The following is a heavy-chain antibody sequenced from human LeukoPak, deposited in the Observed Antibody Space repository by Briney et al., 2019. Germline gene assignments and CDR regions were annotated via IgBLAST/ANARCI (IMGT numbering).Heavy chain of an antibody. CDR2: ISAYNGNT. V-gene: IGHV1-18*01. J-gene: IGHJ6*03. D-gene: IGHD6-19*01. CDR3: ARTGEQWLGGAAYYYYYYMDV. Sequence: ASVKVSCKASGYTFTSYGISWVRKAPGQGLEWMGWISAYNGNTNYAQKLQGRVTMTTDTSTSTAYMELRSLRSDDTAVYYCARTGEQWLGGAAYYYYYYMDVWGKGTTVTVSS. CDR1: GYTFTSYG.